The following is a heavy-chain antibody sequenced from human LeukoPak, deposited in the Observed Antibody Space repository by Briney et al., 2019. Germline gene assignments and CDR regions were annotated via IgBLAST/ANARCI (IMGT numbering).Heavy chain of an antibody. D-gene: IGHD3-10*01. CDR1: GFTLSSYG. J-gene: IGHJ5*02. V-gene: IGHV3-33*01. Sequence: GGSLRLSCAASGFTLSSYGMHWVRQAPGKGLEWVAVIWYDGSNKYYADSVKGRFTISRDNSKNTLYLQMNSLRAEDTAVYSYARDRYYGSGSYLIDPWGQGTLVTVSS. CDR3: ARDRYYGSGSYLIDP. CDR2: IWYDGSNK.